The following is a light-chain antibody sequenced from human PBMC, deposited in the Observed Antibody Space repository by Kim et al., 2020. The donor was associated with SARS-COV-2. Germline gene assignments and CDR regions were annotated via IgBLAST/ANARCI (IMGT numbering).Light chain of an antibody. CDR1: KLEYKY. V-gene: IGLV3-1*01. CDR3: QAWDSGITYV. CDR2: QDT. J-gene: IGLJ1*01. Sequence: PGQPASITWSGDKLEYKYVCWYQQKPGQSPVLVIYQDTKRPSGIPGRFSGSKSGNTATLTIGGTQAMDEADYYCQAWDSGITYVFGTGTKVTVL.